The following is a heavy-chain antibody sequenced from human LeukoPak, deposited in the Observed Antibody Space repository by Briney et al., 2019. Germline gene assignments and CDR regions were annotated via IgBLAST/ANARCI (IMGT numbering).Heavy chain of an antibody. CDR2: ISSSGSTI. J-gene: IGHJ4*02. D-gene: IGHD6-13*01. CDR3: ASDSSSWYYFDY. CDR1: GFTFSSYS. Sequence: GGSLRLSCAASGFTFSSYSMNWVRQAPGKGLEWVSYISSSGSTIYYADSVKGRFTISRDNAKNSLYLQMNSLRAEDTAVYYCASDSSSWYYFDYWGQGTLVTVSS. V-gene: IGHV3-48*04.